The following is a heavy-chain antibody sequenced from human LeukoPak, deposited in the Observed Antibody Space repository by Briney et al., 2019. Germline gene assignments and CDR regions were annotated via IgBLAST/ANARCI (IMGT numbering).Heavy chain of an antibody. D-gene: IGHD4-17*01. CDR2: INPNSGGT. V-gene: IGHV1-2*02. CDR3: ARVSWGWTTVTTGEDY. Sequence: ASVKVSCKASGYTFTTYGMNWVRQAPGQGLEWMGWINPNSGGTNYAQKFQGRVTMTRDTSISTAYMELSRLRSDDTAVYYCARVSWGWTTVTTGEDYWGQGTLVTVSS. CDR1: GYTFTTYG. J-gene: IGHJ4*02.